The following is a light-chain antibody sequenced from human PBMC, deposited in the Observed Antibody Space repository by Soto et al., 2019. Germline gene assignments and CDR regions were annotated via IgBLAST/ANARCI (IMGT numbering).Light chain of an antibody. V-gene: IGKV3-15*01. Sequence: EIVMTQSPATLSVSPGERATLSCRASQSVSSNLAWYQQKPGQTPRLLIYVASTRATGVPARLTGSGSGTEFTLTIPSLQPDDFASYYCQQYNNWPLTFDGGTKVEIK. CDR2: VAS. J-gene: IGKJ4*01. CDR3: QQYNNWPLT. CDR1: QSVSSN.